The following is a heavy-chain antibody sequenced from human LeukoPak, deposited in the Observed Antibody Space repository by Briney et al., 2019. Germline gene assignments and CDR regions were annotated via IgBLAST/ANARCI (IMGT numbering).Heavy chain of an antibody. V-gene: IGHV3-21*04. Sequence: GGSLRLSCAASGFAISTYAMAWVRQAPGKGLEWISSLSSGRSPSYSDSLEGRLTMSSDTARNTLYLQMDNLRGEDTAMYYCARQLGYCAAGTCYFDSWGHGTQVTASS. CDR3: ARQLGYCAAGTCYFDS. CDR1: GFAISTYA. CDR2: LSSGRSP. D-gene: IGHD2-8*02. J-gene: IGHJ4*01.